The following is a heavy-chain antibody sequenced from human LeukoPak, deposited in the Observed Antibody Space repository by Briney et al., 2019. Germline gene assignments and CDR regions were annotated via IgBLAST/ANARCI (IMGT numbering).Heavy chain of an antibody. V-gene: IGHV3-23*01. Sequence: PGGSLRLSCAASGFTFSRHAMSWVRQAPGKGLEWVSGIRDSGSSTFYADSVKGRFTISRDNTKNTLYLQMNSLRGEDTAIYYCAKVSASHYVDYFDYWGQGTLVTVSS. CDR3: AKVSASHYVDYFDY. J-gene: IGHJ4*02. CDR2: IRDSGSST. D-gene: IGHD1-26*01. CDR1: GFTFSRHA.